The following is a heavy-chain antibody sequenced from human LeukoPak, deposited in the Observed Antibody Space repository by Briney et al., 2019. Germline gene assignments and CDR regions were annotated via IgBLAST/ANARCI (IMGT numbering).Heavy chain of an antibody. CDR1: GFTFSNYA. V-gene: IGHV3-30-3*01. CDR2: ISYDGSNK. D-gene: IGHD4-17*01. CDR3: ARDDYGEALDY. J-gene: IGHJ4*02. Sequence: GGSLRLSCAASGFTFSNYAMHWVRQAPGKGLEWVAVISYDGSNKYYGDSVKGRFTISRDNSKNTLYLQMNSLRGEDTAVYYCARDDYGEALDYWGQGTLVTVSS.